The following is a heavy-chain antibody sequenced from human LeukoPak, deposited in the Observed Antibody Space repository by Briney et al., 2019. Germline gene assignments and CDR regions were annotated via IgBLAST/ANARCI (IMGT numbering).Heavy chain of an antibody. J-gene: IGHJ6*03. CDR1: GGSITSGRYY. CDR3: ARGVVTDDYYMDV. D-gene: IGHD2-21*02. V-gene: IGHV4-61*02. Sequence: SETLSLTCSVSGGSITSGRYYWTWIRQPAGKGLEWIGRLYTNDNTNYDPSLESRVSISVDTSKSQFYLQLTSVTAADTAVYFCARGVVTDDYYMDVWGKGITVIVSS. CDR2: LYTNDNT.